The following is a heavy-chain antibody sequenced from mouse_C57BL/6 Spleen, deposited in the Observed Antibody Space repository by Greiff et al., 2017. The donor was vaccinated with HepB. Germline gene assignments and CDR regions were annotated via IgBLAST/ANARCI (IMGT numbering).Heavy chain of an antibody. CDR2: ISSGGDYI. V-gene: IGHV5-9-1*02. D-gene: IGHD1-1*01. J-gene: IGHJ4*01. Sequence: EVQRVESGEGLVKPGGSLKLSCAASGFTFSSYAMSWVRQTPEKRLEWVAYISSGGDYIYYADTVKGRFTISRDNARNTLYLQMSSLKSEDTPMYYCTRDRDYYGGSYAMDYWGQGTSVTVSS. CDR1: GFTFSSYA. CDR3: TRDRDYYGGSYAMDY.